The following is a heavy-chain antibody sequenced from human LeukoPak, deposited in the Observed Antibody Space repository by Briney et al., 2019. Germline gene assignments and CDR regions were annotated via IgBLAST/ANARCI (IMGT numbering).Heavy chain of an antibody. Sequence: GGSLRLSCAASGFTFSSYGMHWVRQAPGKGLEWVAVISFDGSNKYYAGSVKGRFTISRDNSKNTLFLQMNSLRAEDTALYYCAKDWAVATYLYYYMDVWGQGTTVTVS. CDR3: AKDWAVATYLYYYMDV. CDR2: ISFDGSNK. J-gene: IGHJ6*03. D-gene: IGHD6-19*01. CDR1: GFTFSSYG. V-gene: IGHV3-30*18.